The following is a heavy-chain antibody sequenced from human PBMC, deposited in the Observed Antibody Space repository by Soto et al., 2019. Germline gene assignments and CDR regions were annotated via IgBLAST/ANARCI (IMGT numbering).Heavy chain of an antibody. CDR1: LFTFSSYA. CDR3: AKGWSGHDFWSGNPEGPVEY. V-gene: IGHV3-23*01. CDR2: ISGSGGST. D-gene: IGHD3-3*01. J-gene: IGHJ4*02. Sequence: VGPLRLSCTSSLFTFSSYAMSLVLQSPFKVLELVSAISGSGGSTYYADSVKGRFTISRDNSKNTLYLQMNSLRAEDTAVYYCAKGWSGHDFWSGNPEGPVEYWGQGTLVTVSS.